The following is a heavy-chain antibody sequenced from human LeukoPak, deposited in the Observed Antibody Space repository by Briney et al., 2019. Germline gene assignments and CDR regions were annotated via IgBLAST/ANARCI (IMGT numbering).Heavy chain of an antibody. J-gene: IGHJ4*02. Sequence: SETLSLTCTVSGGSISSSSYYWGCIRQPPGKGLECIGSIYYSGNTYYNPSLKSRATISVDTSKNQFSLNLNSVTAADTAVYYCARRGAMVRGPAYHFDHWGQGVLVTVSS. D-gene: IGHD3-10*01. CDR2: IYYSGNT. CDR1: GGSISSSSYY. CDR3: ARRGAMVRGPAYHFDH. V-gene: IGHV4-39*01.